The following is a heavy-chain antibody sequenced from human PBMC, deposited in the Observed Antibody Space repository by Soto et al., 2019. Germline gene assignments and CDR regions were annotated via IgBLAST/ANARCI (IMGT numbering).Heavy chain of an antibody. CDR3: TRPLPGSINWFDP. CDR1: GFTFSGST. V-gene: IGHV3-73*01. Sequence: PGGSLRLSCAGSGFTFSGSTIHWVRQASGQGLEWVGRIRDKDNNYATSYGAAVKGRFTISRDDSKNAAYLHMRSLKTEDTAVYYCTRPLPGSINWFDPWGQGTLVTVSS. CDR2: IRDKDNNYAT. J-gene: IGHJ5*02.